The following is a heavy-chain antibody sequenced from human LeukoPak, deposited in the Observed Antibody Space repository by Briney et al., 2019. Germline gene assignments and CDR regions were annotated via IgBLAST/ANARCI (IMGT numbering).Heavy chain of an antibody. V-gene: IGHV4-34*01. CDR1: GGSFSGYY. CDR3: ARGMGGSPAHY. J-gene: IGHJ4*02. D-gene: IGHD3-16*01. Sequence: SGTLSLSCAVYGGSFSGYYWSWIRLPPGKGLEWIGEINHSGSTNYNPSLKSRVTISVDTSKNQFSLKLSSVTAADTAVYYCARGMGGSPAHYWGQGTLVTVSS. CDR2: INHSGST.